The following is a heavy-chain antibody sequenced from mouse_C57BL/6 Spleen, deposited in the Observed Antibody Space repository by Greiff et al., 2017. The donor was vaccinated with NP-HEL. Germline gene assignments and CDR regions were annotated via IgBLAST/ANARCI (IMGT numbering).Heavy chain of an antibody. D-gene: IGHD2-5*01. CDR3: ARDLYSKRYFDY. CDR2: ISDGGSYT. CDR1: GFTFSSYA. V-gene: IGHV5-4*01. Sequence: EVMLVESGGGLVKPGGSLKLSCAASGFTFSSYAMSWVRQTPEKRLEWVATISDGGSYTYYPDNVKGRFTISRDNAKNNMYLQMSHLKSEDTAMYSCARDLYSKRYFDYWGQGTTLTVSS. J-gene: IGHJ2*01.